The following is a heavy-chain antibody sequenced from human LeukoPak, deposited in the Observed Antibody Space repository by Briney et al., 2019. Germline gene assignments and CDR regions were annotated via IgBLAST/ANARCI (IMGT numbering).Heavy chain of an antibody. Sequence: PSETLSLTCAVSGASISSSDWWSWVRQPPGKGLEWIGEIYHSGSTNYNPSLKSRVTISVDKSKNQFSLKLSSVTAADTAVYYCAREHPDSSGYYPWGQGTLVTVSS. V-gene: IGHV4-4*02. CDR3: AREHPDSSGYYP. D-gene: IGHD3-22*01. CDR2: IYHSGST. J-gene: IGHJ5*02. CDR1: GASISSSDW.